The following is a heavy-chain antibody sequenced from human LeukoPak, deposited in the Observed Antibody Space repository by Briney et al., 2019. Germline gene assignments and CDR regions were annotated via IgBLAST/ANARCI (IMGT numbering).Heavy chain of an antibody. V-gene: IGHV3-53*01. J-gene: IGHJ5*02. CDR3: AREGIELWFGEFRWRDNWFDP. CDR1: GFTVTSNY. CDR2: IYSGGST. D-gene: IGHD3-10*01. Sequence: GGSLRLSCAASGFTVTSNYMSWVRQAPGKGLEWVSVIYSGGSTYYADSVKGRFTISRDNSKNTLYLQMNTLGAEDTAMYYCAREGIELWFGEFRWRDNWFDPWGQGTLVTVSS.